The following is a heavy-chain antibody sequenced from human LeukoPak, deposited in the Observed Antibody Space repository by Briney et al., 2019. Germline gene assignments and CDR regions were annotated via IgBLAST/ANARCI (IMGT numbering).Heavy chain of an antibody. J-gene: IGHJ4*02. CDR1: GFTFSSYA. Sequence: GGSLRLSCAASGFTFSSYAMSWVRQAPGKGLEWVSAISGSGGSTYCADSVKGRFTISRDNSKNTLYLQMNSLRAEDTAVYYCAKTRGFFWQVGFDYWGQGTLVTVSS. V-gene: IGHV3-23*01. D-gene: IGHD3-3*01. CDR3: AKTRGFFWQVGFDY. CDR2: ISGSGGST.